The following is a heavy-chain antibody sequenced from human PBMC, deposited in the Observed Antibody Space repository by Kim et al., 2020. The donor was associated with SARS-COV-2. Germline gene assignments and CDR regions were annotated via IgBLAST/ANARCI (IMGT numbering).Heavy chain of an antibody. J-gene: IGHJ4*02. V-gene: IGHV1-69*13. CDR1: GGTSSSYA. Sequence: SVKVSCKASGGTSSSYAISWVRQAPGQGLEWMGGIIPIFGTANYAQKFQGRVTITADESTSTAYMELSSLRSVDTAVYYCARDEVRGVMDFDYWGQGTLVTVSS. CDR2: IIPIFGTA. CDR3: ARDEVRGVMDFDY. D-gene: IGHD3-10*01.